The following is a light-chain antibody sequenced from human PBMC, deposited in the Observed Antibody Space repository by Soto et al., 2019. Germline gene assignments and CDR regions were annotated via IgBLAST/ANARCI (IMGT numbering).Light chain of an antibody. J-gene: IGKJ4*01. CDR1: QSVSSSY. CDR3: QQYGSSPLT. CDR2: DAS. Sequence: IVMTQSPASVSLSPEERATLSRGPSQSVSSSYLAWYQQKPGLAPRLLIYDASSRATGIPDRFSGSGSGTDFTLTISRLEPEDFAVYYCQQYGSSPLTFGGGTKVDI. V-gene: IGKV3D-20*01.